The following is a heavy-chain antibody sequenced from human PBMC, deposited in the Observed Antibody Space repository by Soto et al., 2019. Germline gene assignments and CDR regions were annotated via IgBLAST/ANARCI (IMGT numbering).Heavy chain of an antibody. J-gene: IGHJ4*02. CDR2: VYIGGKT. V-gene: IGHV3-66*01. D-gene: IGHD3-16*01. CDR1: GFTASSNY. CDR3: AGSVGGGFDY. Sequence: EVQLVESGGRLVQPGGSLRLSFAASGFTASSNYMSWVRQAPGKGLEWVSVVYIGGKTYYAESVEDRFTISRDNFQKMLYLQLNSLRAEDTAVYYCAGSVGGGFDYWGQGTLVTVSS.